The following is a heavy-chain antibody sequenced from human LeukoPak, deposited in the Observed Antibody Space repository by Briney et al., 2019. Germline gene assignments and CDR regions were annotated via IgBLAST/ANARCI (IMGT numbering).Heavy chain of an antibody. CDR3: ARGPNRWWVVSRNWGMDV. V-gene: IGHV3-43*01. CDR2: ISWDESTT. J-gene: IGHJ6*02. CDR1: GLSIGDNS. D-gene: IGHD2-15*01. Sequence: TGGSLRLSCAASGLSIGDNSMHWVRQAPGKGLEWVSLISWDESTTYYSDSVKGRCTVSRDSSKNSLHLKMNSLRTEDTALYYCARGPNRWWVVSRNWGMDVWGQGTTVTVSS.